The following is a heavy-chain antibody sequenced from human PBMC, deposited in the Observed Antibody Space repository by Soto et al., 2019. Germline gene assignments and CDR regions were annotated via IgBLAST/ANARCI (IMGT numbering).Heavy chain of an antibody. V-gene: IGHV3-7*01. Sequence: GGSLRLSCAASGFTFSTYWMTWVRQAPGKGLEWVANINQDESEKYYVDSVKGRFTVSRDNAKNSLYLQMNSLRAEDTAVYYCASKSRSWDWPIDYWGQGTLVTVSS. CDR2: INQDESEK. D-gene: IGHD3-9*01. CDR3: ASKSRSWDWPIDY. J-gene: IGHJ4*02. CDR1: GFTFSTYW.